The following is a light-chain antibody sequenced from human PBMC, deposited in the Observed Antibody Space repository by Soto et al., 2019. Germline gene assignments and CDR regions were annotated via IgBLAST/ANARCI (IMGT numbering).Light chain of an antibody. V-gene: IGLV2-14*01. CDR2: EVT. CDR3: NSFTTSSTLL. Sequence: QSALTQPASVSGFPGQSITISCTGTGSDIGAYNYVSWYQHHPGKAPKLLIHEVTNRPSGVSRRFSGSKSGNTASLTISQLRAEDEADYYCNSFTTSSTLLFGGGTKLPVL. J-gene: IGLJ3*02. CDR1: GSDIGAYNY.